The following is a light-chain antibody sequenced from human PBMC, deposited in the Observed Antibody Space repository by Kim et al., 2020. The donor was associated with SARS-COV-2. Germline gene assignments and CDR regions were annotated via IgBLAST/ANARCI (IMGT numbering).Light chain of an antibody. CDR3: MQATQFPLT. Sequence: PASTSCRSSQSLVPSDGKTDLSWLQQRPGKPQRLLIYKNSNRFSGVPDRFSGRGAGTDFTLKISRVEAEDVGVYYCMQATQFPLTFGQGTRLEIK. V-gene: IGKV2-24*01. J-gene: IGKJ5*01. CDR1: QSLVPSDGKTD. CDR2: KNS.